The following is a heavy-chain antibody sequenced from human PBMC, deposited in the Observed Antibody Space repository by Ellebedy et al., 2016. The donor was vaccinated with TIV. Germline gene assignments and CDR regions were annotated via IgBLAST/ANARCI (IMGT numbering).Heavy chain of an antibody. CDR1: GYTFSVYW. J-gene: IGHJ3*02. V-gene: IGHV5-51*01. CDR2: IYPADSDT. CDR3: ARQRDILTGYFYDAFDI. Sequence: KVSCKGSGYTFSVYWIAWVRQMPGKGLEWMGIIYPADSDTKYSPSFQGQVTISADKSISTASLQWSSLKASDTAMYYCARQRDILTGYFYDAFDIWGQGTMVTVSS. D-gene: IGHD3-9*01.